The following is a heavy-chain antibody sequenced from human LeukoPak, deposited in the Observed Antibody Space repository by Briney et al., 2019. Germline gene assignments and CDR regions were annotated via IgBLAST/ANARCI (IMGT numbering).Heavy chain of an antibody. CDR3: ARGRDSSSWYPNHNGFDP. CDR2: ISISRSTI. V-gene: IGHV3-48*04. CDR1: GSTFSTSR. J-gene: IGHJ5*02. D-gene: IGHD6-13*01. Sequence: PGGSLRPSCAASGSTFSTSRLNWVRQPPGKGLEWVSSISISRSTINSADSVKGRFTISRDNAKNSLYLQMNSLRAEDTAVYYCARGRDSSSWYPNHNGFDPWGQGTLVTVSS.